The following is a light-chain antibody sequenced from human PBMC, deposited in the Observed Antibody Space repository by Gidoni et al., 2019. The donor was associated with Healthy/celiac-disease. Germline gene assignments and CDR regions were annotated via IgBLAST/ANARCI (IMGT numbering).Light chain of an antibody. Sequence: EIVMTQSPAPLSVSPGERATLSCRASQSVSSNLTWYQKKPGQDPRLLIYGASTRATGIPASFSGSGSGAEFTLTISSLQSEDFAVYYCQQYNNWPPFTFGPGTKVDIK. CDR2: GAS. V-gene: IGKV3-15*01. CDR3: QQYNNWPPFT. CDR1: QSVSSN. J-gene: IGKJ3*01.